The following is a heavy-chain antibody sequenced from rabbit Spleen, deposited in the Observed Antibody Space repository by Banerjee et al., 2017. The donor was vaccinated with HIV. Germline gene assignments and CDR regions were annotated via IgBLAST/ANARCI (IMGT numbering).Heavy chain of an antibody. J-gene: IGHJ4*01. CDR2: INTATGKG. V-gene: IGHV1S45*01. CDR3: ARDLTSVIGWNFNL. D-gene: IGHD1-1*01. CDR1: GFSFSDRDV. Sequence: QEQLLESGGGLVKPDGSLKLSCTASGFSFSDRDVMCWVRQAPGKGLEWIACINTATGKGVYATWAKGRFTISRTSSTTVTLQMTSLTAADTATYFCARDLTSVIGWNFNLWGQGTLVTVS.